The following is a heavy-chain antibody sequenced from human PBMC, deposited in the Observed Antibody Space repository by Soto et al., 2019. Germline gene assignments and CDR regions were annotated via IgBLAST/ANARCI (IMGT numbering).Heavy chain of an antibody. Sequence: KPSETLSLTCTVSGGSISSYYWSWIRQPAGKGLEWIGRIYTSGSTNYNPSLKSRVTMSADTSKNQFSLKLSSVTAADTAVYYCARDSVEDWKDPGYYYGMDVWGQGTTVTVSS. CDR3: ARDSVEDWKDPGYYYGMDV. CDR2: IYTSGST. D-gene: IGHD1-1*01. J-gene: IGHJ6*02. CDR1: GGSISSYY. V-gene: IGHV4-4*07.